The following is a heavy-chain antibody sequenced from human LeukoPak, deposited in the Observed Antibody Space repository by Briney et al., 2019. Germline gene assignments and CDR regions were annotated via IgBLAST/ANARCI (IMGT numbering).Heavy chain of an antibody. D-gene: IGHD3-10*01. CDR3: ARARDYYGSGSEVDY. V-gene: IGHV4-61*02. CDR1: GGSISSGSYY. Sequence: SETLSLTCTVSGGSISSGSYYWSWIRQPAGKGLEWIGRIYTSGSTNYNPSLKSRVTISVDTSKNQFSLKLSSVTAADTAVYFCARARDYYGSGSEVDYWGQGTLVTVSS. CDR2: IYTSGST. J-gene: IGHJ4*02.